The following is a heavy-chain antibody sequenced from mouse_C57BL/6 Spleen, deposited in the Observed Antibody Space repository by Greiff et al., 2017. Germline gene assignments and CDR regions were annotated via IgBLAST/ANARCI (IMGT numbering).Heavy chain of an antibody. CDR1: GFTFSSYA. V-gene: IGHV5-4*01. CDR3: AREAAQATWFAY. CDR2: ISDGGSYT. D-gene: IGHD3-2*02. J-gene: IGHJ3*01. Sequence: EVMLVESGGGLVKPGGSLKLSCAASGFTFSSYAMSWVRQTPEKWLEWVATISDGGSYTYYPDNVKGRFTISRDNAKNNLFLQMSHLKSEDTAMYYCAREAAQATWFAYWGQGTLVTVSA.